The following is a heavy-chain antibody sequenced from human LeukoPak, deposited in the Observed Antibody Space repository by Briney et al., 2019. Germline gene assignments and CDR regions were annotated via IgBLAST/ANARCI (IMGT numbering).Heavy chain of an antibody. CDR2: ISAYNGNT. J-gene: IGHJ4*02. D-gene: IGHD3-16*02. CDR3: ARDSKRDDYVWGSYRQFDY. CDR1: GYTFTSYG. V-gene: IGHV1-18*01. Sequence: ASVKVSCKASGYTFTSYGISWVRQAPGQGLEWMGWISAYNGNTNYAQKLQGRVTMTTDTSTSTAYMELRSLRSDETGVYYCARDSKRDDYVWGSYRQFDYWGQGTLVTVSS.